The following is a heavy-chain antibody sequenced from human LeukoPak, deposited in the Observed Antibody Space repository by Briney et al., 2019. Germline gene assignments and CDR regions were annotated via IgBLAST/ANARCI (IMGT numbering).Heavy chain of an antibody. CDR3: ASGGYSSSWYYFDY. D-gene: IGHD6-13*01. CDR2: IYYSGST. V-gene: IGHV4-39*07. Sequence: SETLSLTCTVSGGSISSSSYYRGWIRQPPGKGLEWIGSIYYSGSTYYNPSLKSRVTISVDTSKNQFSLKLSSVTAADTAVYYCASGGYSSSWYYFDYWGQGTLVTVSS. CDR1: GGSISSSSYY. J-gene: IGHJ4*02.